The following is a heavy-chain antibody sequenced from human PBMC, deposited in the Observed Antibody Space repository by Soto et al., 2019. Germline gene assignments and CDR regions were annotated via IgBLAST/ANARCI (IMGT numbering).Heavy chain of an antibody. V-gene: IGHV4-59*01. Sequence: SETLSLTCTVSGGSISSYYWSWIRQPPGKGLEWIGYIYYSGSTNYNPSLKSRVTMSVDTPKNQFSLKLSSVTAADTAVYYCARRGYGPGFPYYYGMDVWGQGTTVT. CDR2: IYYSGST. D-gene: IGHD3-10*01. CDR1: GGSISSYY. CDR3: ARRGYGPGFPYYYGMDV. J-gene: IGHJ6*02.